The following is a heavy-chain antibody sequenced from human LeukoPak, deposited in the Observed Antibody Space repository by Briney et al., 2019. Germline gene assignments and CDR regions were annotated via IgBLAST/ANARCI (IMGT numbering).Heavy chain of an antibody. CDR1: GFTFSSYG. CDR3: AKDSAFYYIDV. Sequence: GGSLRLSCAASGFTFSSYGRSWVRQAPGKGLEWVAGVCGRGVSTYFADSLKGRFTISRDNSKNTLYLQMNSLKGDDTAVYYCAKDSAFYYIDVWGKGTTVIISS. CDR2: VCGRGVST. D-gene: IGHD3-10*01. V-gene: IGHV3-23*01. J-gene: IGHJ6*03.